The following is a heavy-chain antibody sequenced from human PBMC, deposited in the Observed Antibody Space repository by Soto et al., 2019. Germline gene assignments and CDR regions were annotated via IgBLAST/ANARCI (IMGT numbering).Heavy chain of an antibody. Sequence: PSQTLSLTCAIPAESVSSKSAAWNWIRLPPSRGLEWLGRTHYRTKWYNDYAVSVKSRITINPDTSKNQFSLQLNFLTPEDTAVYYCARLEAWNSYYYYGMDVWGRGTTVTVSS. V-gene: IGHV6-1*01. CDR2: THYRTKWYN. D-gene: IGHD1-7*01. CDR3: ARLEAWNSYYYYGMDV. J-gene: IGHJ6*02. CDR1: AESVSSKSAA.